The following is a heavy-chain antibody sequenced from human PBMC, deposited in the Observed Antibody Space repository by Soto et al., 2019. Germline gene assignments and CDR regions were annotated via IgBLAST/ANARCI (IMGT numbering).Heavy chain of an antibody. D-gene: IGHD3-10*01. V-gene: IGHV6-1*01. CDR1: GDSVSSNSAA. CDR2: TYYRSKWYN. J-gene: IGHJ6*02. CDR3: ARGITMVRGVTQARYYYGMDV. Sequence: TRSLTCAISGDSVSSNSAAWNWIRQSPSRGLEWLGRTYYRSKWYNDYAVSVKSRITINPDTSKNQFSLQLNSVTPEDTAVYYCARGITMVRGVTQARYYYGMDVWGQGPTVTVSS.